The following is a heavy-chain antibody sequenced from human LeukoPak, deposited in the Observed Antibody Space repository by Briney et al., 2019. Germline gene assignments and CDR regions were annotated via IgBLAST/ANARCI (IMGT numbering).Heavy chain of an antibody. CDR3: AREGYYDSSGYYLSYFDY. D-gene: IGHD3-22*01. CDR1: GFTFSDYY. V-gene: IGHV3-11*04. J-gene: IGHJ4*02. CDR2: ISSSGSTI. Sequence: GGSLRLSCAASGFTFSDYYMSWIRQAPGKGLEWVSHISSSGSTIYYADSVKGRFTISRDNAKNSLYLQMNSLRAEDTAVYYCAREGYYDSSGYYLSYFDYWGQGTLVTVSS.